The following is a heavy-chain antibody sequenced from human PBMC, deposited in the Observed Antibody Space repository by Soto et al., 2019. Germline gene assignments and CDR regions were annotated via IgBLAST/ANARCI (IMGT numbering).Heavy chain of an antibody. CDR3: ARVPNSGDGYNEDY. D-gene: IGHD1-26*01. V-gene: IGHV3-33*01. CDR2: IWYDGSNK. CDR1: GFTFSSYG. J-gene: IGHJ4*02. Sequence: QVQLVESGGGVVQPGRSLRLSCAASGFTFSSYGMHWVRQAPGKGLEWVAVIWYDGSNKYYADSVKGRFTISRDNSKNTLYLQMNSLRAEDTAVYYCARVPNSGDGYNEDYWGQGTLFTVSS.